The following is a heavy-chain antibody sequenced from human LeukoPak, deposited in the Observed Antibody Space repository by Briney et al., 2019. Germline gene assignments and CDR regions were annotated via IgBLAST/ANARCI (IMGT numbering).Heavy chain of an antibody. CDR2: ITANTRGSIT. J-gene: IGHJ4*02. Sequence: PGGSLRLSCVTSGFSFSTYDMSWVRQAPGKGLEWVSGITANTRGSITYYADSVKVRFTISRDSSKDTLYLQMNSLRAEDTAVYFFARGGYFSFDYWGQGTLVTVSS. V-gene: IGHV3-23*01. D-gene: IGHD2/OR15-2a*01. CDR1: GFSFSTYD. CDR3: ARGGYFSFDY.